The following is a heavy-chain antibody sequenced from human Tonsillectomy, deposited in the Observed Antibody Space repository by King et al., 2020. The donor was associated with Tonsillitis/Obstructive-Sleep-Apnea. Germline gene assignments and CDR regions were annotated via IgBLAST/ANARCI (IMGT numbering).Heavy chain of an antibody. D-gene: IGHD3-22*01. CDR1: GFTFNRYA. CDR2: IWYDGSNK. Sequence: MQLVQSGGGAVQPGRSLRLSCAASGFTFNRYAMHWVRQAPGKGLEWVAVIWYDGSNKYYADSVKGRFTISRDNSKNIVYLQMNSLRAEDTAVYYCARDPPDDSTGYFSFDYWGQGTLVTVSS. CDR3: ARDPPDDSTGYFSFDY. V-gene: IGHV3-33*01. J-gene: IGHJ4*02.